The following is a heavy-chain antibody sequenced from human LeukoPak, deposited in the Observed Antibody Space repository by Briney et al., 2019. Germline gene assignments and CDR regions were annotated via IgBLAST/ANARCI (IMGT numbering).Heavy chain of an antibody. Sequence: ASVNVSCKASGYTFIDHHILWVRQAPGQGLEWMGWIHPNGHDTKYAQKFQGRMTMTTDTPISTAYMELNRVTSDDTAVYYCSGHYGPGPVWGQGTLITASS. J-gene: IGHJ4*02. CDR1: GYTFIDHH. V-gene: IGHV1-2*02. D-gene: IGHD3-10*01. CDR2: IHPNGHDT. CDR3: SGHYGPGPV.